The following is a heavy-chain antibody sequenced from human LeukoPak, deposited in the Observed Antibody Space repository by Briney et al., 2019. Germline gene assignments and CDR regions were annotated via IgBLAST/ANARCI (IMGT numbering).Heavy chain of an antibody. V-gene: IGHV3-23*01. CDR3: AKGYAVADFYFDY. D-gene: IGHD6-19*01. CDR2: ITGGGGST. Sequence: PGGSLRLSCAASGFTFSSYAMSWVRQAPGKGREWVSAITGGGGSTYYADSVKGRFTISRDNSKNTLYLQMNSLRAEDTAEYYCAKGYAVADFYFDYWGQGTLVTVSS. J-gene: IGHJ4*02. CDR1: GFTFSSYA.